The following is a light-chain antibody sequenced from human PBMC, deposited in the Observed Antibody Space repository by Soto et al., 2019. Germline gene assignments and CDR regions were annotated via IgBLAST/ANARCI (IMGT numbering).Light chain of an antibody. V-gene: IGLV2-8*01. CDR2: AVN. J-gene: IGLJ3*02. Sequence: SVLTQPPSASGSPGQSVTISCTGTSSDVGGYNYVSWYQQHPGKAPKLMIYAVNKRPSGVPDRFSGSKSGNTASLTVSGLQAEDEADYYCSSYAGSIWVFGGGTKLTVL. CDR1: SSDVGGYNY. CDR3: SSYAGSIWV.